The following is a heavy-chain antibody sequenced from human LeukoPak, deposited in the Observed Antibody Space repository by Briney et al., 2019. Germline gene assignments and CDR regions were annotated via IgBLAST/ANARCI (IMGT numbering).Heavy chain of an antibody. J-gene: IGHJ4*02. D-gene: IGHD5-12*01. Sequence: PGGYLRLSCAASGYTFSDYYESWIRKAPGKGLEWVSYISSSGSTIYYADSVKGRFTISRDNAKNSLYLQMNSLRAEDTAVYYCARALGGYDRVYFDYWGQGTLVTVSS. CDR3: ARALGGYDRVYFDY. V-gene: IGHV3-11*01. CDR1: GYTFSDYY. CDR2: ISSSGSTI.